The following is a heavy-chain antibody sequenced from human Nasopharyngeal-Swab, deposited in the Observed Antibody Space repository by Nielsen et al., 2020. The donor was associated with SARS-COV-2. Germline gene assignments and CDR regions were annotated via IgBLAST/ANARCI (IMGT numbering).Heavy chain of an antibody. CDR1: GDSISRYY. J-gene: IGHJ4*02. CDR3: ARMVYADY. D-gene: IGHD2-8*01. CDR2: IYYTGST. Sequence: SETLSLTCTVSGDSISRYYWSWFRQPPGKGLKWIGYIYYTGSTNYNPSLKSRVTISIDTSKKYFSLELSSLTAADTAVYYCARMVYADYWGQGILVTVSS. V-gene: IGHV4-59*01.